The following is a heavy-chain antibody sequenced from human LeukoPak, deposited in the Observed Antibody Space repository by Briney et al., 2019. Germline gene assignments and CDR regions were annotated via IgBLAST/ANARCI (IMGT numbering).Heavy chain of an antibody. CDR2: IYPVDSDT. CDR3: ARRHYYDSSGYNFDY. V-gene: IGHV5-51*01. Sequence: GESLKISCKGSGYSFTSYWIGWGRQMPGKGLEWMGIIYPVDSDTRYSPSFQGQVTISADKSISTAYLQWSSLKASDTAMYYCARRHYYDSSGYNFDYWGQGTLVTVSS. CDR1: GYSFTSYW. J-gene: IGHJ4*02. D-gene: IGHD3-22*01.